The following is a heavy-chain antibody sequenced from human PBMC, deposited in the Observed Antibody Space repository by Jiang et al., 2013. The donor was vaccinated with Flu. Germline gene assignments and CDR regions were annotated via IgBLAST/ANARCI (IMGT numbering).Heavy chain of an antibody. CDR1: GFTFSSYG. V-gene: IGHV3-30*02. J-gene: IGHJ5*02. Sequence: VQLLESGGGVVQPGGSLRLSCAASGFTFSSYGMHWVRQAPGKGLEWVAFIRYDGSNKYYADSVKGRFTISRDNSKNTLYLQMNSLRAEDTAVYYCAKDGPREMYGSYGPNWFDPWGQGTLVTVSS. CDR2: IRYDGSNK. D-gene: IGHD3-10*01. CDR3: AKDGPREMYGSYGPNWFDP.